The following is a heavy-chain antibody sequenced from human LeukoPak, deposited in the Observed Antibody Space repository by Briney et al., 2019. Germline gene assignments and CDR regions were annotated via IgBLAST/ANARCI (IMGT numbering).Heavy chain of an antibody. CDR1: GFTVSSNY. CDR2: IYSGGST. CDR3: ARDLNGGDAFDI. V-gene: IGHV3-53*01. Sequence: GGSLRLSCAASGFTVSSNYMSWVRQAPGKELEWVSVIYSGGSTYYADSVKGRFTISRDSSKNTLYLQMNSLRAEDTAVYYCARDLNGGDAFDIWGQGTMVTVSS. D-gene: IGHD3-16*01. J-gene: IGHJ3*02.